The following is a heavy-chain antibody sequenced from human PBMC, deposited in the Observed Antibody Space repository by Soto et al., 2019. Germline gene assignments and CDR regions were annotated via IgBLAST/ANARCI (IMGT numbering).Heavy chain of an antibody. D-gene: IGHD6-13*01. CDR1: GGTFSSYA. V-gene: IGHV1-69*01. CDR3: ARDYGGSSWDVWFDP. CDR2: IIPIFGTA. Sequence: QVQLVQSGAEVKKTGSSVKVSCKASGGTFSSYAISWVRQAPGQGLEWMGGIIPIFGTANYAQKFQGRVTITADESTSTDYMELSSLRSEDTAVYYCARDYGGSSWDVWFDPWGQGTLVTVSS. J-gene: IGHJ5*02.